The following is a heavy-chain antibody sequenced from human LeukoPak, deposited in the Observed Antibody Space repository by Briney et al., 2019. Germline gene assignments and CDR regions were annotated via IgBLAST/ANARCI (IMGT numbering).Heavy chain of an antibody. Sequence: PSETLSLTCTVSGGSISDRSYYWGWIRQPPEKGLEWIGSIYYSGKTYYNPSLESRITISVDTSKSQFSLKLSSVTAADTAVYYCARLKEFQKIFDYWGQGTLVTVSS. D-gene: IGHD2-21*01. J-gene: IGHJ4*02. CDR3: ARLKEFQKIFDY. V-gene: IGHV4-39*01. CDR1: GGSISDRSYY. CDR2: IYYSGKT.